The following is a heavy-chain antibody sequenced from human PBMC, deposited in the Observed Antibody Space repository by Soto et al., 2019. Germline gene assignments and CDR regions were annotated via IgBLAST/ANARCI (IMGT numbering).Heavy chain of an antibody. D-gene: IGHD3-22*01. CDR1: GGSISSKNYY. CDR3: ARRPSYYYDSSGFDPFDY. J-gene: IGHJ4*02. V-gene: IGHV4-39*01. Sequence: PSETLSLTCSVSGGSISSKNYYWGWIRQPPGKGLEWIGIIYYSGTTYYNPSLKSRVIISVDTSKNQFSLKLSSVTAADTAVYYCARRPSYYYDSSGFDPFDYWGQGTLVTVS. CDR2: IYYSGTT.